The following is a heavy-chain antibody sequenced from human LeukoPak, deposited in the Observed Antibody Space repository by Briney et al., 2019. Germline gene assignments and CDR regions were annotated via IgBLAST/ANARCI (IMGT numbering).Heavy chain of an antibody. Sequence: GGSLRLSCAASGFTVSSNYMSWVRQDPGKGLEWVAVIWYDGSNKYYADSVKGRFTISRDNSKNTLYLQMNSLRAEDTAVYYCARRYFDSWGQGTLVTVSS. V-gene: IGHV3-33*08. CDR1: GFTVSSNY. J-gene: IGHJ4*02. CDR3: ARRYFDS. CDR2: IWYDGSNK.